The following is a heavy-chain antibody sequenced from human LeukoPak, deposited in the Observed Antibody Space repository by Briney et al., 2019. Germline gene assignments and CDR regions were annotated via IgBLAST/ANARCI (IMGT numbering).Heavy chain of an antibody. D-gene: IGHD4-11*01. J-gene: IGHJ5*02. CDR3: AKGGYSNSMNWFDP. Sequence: GGSLRLSCATSGFTLSSYWMHWVRQVPGKGLEWLSRINNDGVSTSYADSVKGRFTISRDNAKNTLYLRMNSLRAEDMALYYCAKGGYSNSMNWFDPWGQGTLVTVSS. V-gene: IGHV3-74*01. CDR1: GFTLSSYW. CDR2: INNDGVST.